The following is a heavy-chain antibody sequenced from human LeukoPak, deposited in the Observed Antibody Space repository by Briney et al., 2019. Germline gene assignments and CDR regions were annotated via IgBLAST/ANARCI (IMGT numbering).Heavy chain of an antibody. V-gene: IGHV3-23*01. CDR3: AKKILDFWSGMDV. CDR2: ISGSGGST. CDR1: GFTFSSYA. J-gene: IGHJ6*04. Sequence: PGGSLRLSCVASGFTFSSYAMSWVRQAPGKGLEWVSAISGSGGSTYYADSVKGRFTISRDNSKNTLYLQMNSLRAEDTAVYYCAKKILDFWSGMDVWGKGTTVTVSS. D-gene: IGHD3-3*01.